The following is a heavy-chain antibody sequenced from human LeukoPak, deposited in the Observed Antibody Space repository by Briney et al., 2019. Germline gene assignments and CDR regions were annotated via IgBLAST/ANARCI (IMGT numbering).Heavy chain of an antibody. CDR3: ARPRDRISPAAPFDY. CDR2: IYPGDSDT. D-gene: IGHD6-25*01. V-gene: IGHV5-51*01. Sequence: GESLKISCQGSGYSFTSYWIGWVRPMPGKGLEWMGIIYPGDSDTRYSPSFQGQVTISADKSISTAYLQWSSLKASDTAMYYCARPRDRISPAAPFDYWGQGTLVTVSS. J-gene: IGHJ4*02. CDR1: GYSFTSYW.